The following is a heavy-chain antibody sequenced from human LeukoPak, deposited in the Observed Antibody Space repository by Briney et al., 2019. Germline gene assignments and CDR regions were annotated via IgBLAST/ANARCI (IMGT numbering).Heavy chain of an antibody. D-gene: IGHD3-22*01. CDR2: IIPIFGTA. Sequence: GASVKVSCKASGGTFSSYAISWVRQAPGQGLEWMGGIIPIFGTANYAQKFQGRVTITADESTSTAYMELSSLRSEDTAVYYCATVGYYDSSGYYPNYYYYMDVWGKGTTVTISS. CDR1: GGTFSSYA. J-gene: IGHJ6*03. CDR3: ATVGYYDSSGYYPNYYYYMDV. V-gene: IGHV1-69*13.